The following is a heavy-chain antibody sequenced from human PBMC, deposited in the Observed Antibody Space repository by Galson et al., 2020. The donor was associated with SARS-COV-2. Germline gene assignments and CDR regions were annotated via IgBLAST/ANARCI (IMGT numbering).Heavy chain of an antibody. V-gene: IGHV3-48*03. CDR1: GFTFSSYE. CDR3: AGELYYYGSGSCL. Sequence: GGSLRLSCAASGFTFSSYEMNWVRQAPGKGLEWVSYISSSGSTIYYADSVKGRFTISSDNAKNSLYLQMTSLRAEDTAGYYCAGELYYYGSGSCLWGKGSLVTVSS. J-gene: IGHJ4*02. CDR2: ISSSGSTI. D-gene: IGHD3-10*01.